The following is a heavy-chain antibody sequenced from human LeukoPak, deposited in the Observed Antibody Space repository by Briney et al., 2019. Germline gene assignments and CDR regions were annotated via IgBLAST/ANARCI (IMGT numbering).Heavy chain of an antibody. Sequence: SETLSLTCAVSGYSISSGYYWGWIRQPPGKGLEWIGSIYHSGITYYNSSLKSRVTISVDTSKNQFSLKLSSVTAADTAVYYCARDPTTMTTPSDYWGQGTLVTVSS. V-gene: IGHV4-38-2*02. CDR3: ARDPTTMTTPSDY. CDR1: GYSISSGYY. CDR2: IYHSGIT. D-gene: IGHD4-17*01. J-gene: IGHJ4*02.